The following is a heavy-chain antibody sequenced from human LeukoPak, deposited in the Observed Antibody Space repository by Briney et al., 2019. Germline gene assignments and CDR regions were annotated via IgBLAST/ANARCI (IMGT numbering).Heavy chain of an antibody. D-gene: IGHD5-18*01. J-gene: IGHJ4*02. V-gene: IGHV4-61*01. Sequence: PSETLSLTCTVSGDSFSNDRYYWTWIRQSPGKGLEWIGEINHSGSTNYNPSLKSRVTISVDTSKNQLSLKLSSVTAADTAVYYCARARGYSYGSVYYFDYWGQGTLVTVSS. CDR3: ARARGYSYGSVYYFDY. CDR1: GDSFSNDRYY. CDR2: INHSGST.